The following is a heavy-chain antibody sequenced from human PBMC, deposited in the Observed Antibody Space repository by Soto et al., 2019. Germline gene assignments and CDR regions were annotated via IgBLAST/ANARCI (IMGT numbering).Heavy chain of an antibody. CDR1: GYTFTNYG. CDR3: ARDLDF. CDR2: INTYNGNT. V-gene: IGHV1-18*01. Sequence: QVQLVQSAAEVKKPGASVKVSCKASGYTFTNYGITWVRQAPGQGLEWMGWINTYNGNTNFVQKFQGRVTMTTDTATTTAYRELRSLRSDATAVYYCARDLDFWGQGTLVTVSS. J-gene: IGHJ4*02.